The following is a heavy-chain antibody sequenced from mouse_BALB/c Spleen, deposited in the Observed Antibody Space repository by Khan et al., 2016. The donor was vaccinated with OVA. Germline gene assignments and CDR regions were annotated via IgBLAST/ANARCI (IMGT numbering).Heavy chain of an antibody. CDR2: INPHVGET. Sequence: VQLQQPGPELVKPGASVKISCKASGYSFTGYFMNWVMQSHGKSLEWIGRINPHVGETLFNPKFKGKATLTVDESSSTAHMELRSLASEDSAVDYCARVYRSDFDYWGQGTTLTVSS. J-gene: IGHJ2*01. CDR3: ARVYRSDFDY. D-gene: IGHD1-1*01. V-gene: IGHV1-20*02. CDR1: GYSFTGYF.